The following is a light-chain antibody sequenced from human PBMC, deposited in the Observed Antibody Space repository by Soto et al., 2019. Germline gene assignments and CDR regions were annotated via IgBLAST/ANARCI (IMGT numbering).Light chain of an antibody. J-gene: IGKJ3*01. CDR2: GAS. CDR3: QQYGGSPPFT. V-gene: IGKV3-20*01. CDR1: QSVSSSY. Sequence: EIVLTQSPGTLSLSPGERATLSCRASQSVSSSYLAWYQQKPGQAPRLLISGASSRATGIPDRISGSGSGTDFTLTISRLEPEDFAVYYCQQYGGSPPFTFGHGTKVDIK.